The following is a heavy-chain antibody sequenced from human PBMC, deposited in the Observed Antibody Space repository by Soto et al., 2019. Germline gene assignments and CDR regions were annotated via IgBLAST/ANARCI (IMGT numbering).Heavy chain of an antibody. CDR1: GGSISSYY. Sequence: SETLSLTCTVSGGSISSYYWSWIRQPPGKGLEWIGYIYYSASTNYSPSLKSRVTISVDTSKNQFSLKLSSVTAADTAVFYCARLGIPVDDSRYFDSWGQGSLVTVSS. J-gene: IGHJ4*02. V-gene: IGHV4-59*08. D-gene: IGHD6-19*01. CDR3: ARLGIPVDDSRYFDS. CDR2: IYYSAST.